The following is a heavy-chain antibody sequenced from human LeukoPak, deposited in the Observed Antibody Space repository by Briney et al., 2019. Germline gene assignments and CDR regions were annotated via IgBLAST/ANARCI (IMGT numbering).Heavy chain of an antibody. Sequence: PGGSLRLSCAASGFTFNHYGMHWVRQAPGKGLEWVATIWYDGSNKYYGDSVKGRFTISRDNTKNTLYMQMNSLRAEDTAVYYCASDQVGSGGNWFDPWGQGILVTVSS. CDR1: GFTFNHYG. CDR2: IWYDGSNK. D-gene: IGHD1-26*01. J-gene: IGHJ5*02. V-gene: IGHV3-33*01. CDR3: ASDQVGSGGNWFDP.